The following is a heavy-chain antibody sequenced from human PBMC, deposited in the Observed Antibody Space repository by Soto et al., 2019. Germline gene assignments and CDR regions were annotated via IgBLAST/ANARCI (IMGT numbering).Heavy chain of an antibody. CDR2: IYYSGST. D-gene: IGHD3-10*01. CDR1: GGSISSYY. J-gene: IGHJ6*03. V-gene: IGHV4-59*01. Sequence: PSETLSLTCTVSGGSISSYYWSWIRQPPGKGLEWIGYIYYSGSTNYNPSLKSRVTISVDTSKNQFSLKLSSVTAADTAVYYCARVPPITMVRGYYYYYKDVWGKGTTVTVSS. CDR3: ARVPPITMVRGYYYYYKDV.